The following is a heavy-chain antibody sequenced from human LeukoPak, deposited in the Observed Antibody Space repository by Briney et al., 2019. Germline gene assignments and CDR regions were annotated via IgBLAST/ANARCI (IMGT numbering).Heavy chain of an antibody. J-gene: IGHJ4*02. CDR2: IYYSGST. CDR1: GGAISNYY. CDR3: ARGLWFGDENPPYFDY. Sequence: PSETLSLTCTVSGGAISNYYWSWIRQPPGKGLEWIGYIYYSGSTNYNPSLKSRVIISVDTSKNQFSLKLSSVTAADTAVYYCARGLWFGDENPPYFDYWGQGILVTVSS. V-gene: IGHV4-59*08. D-gene: IGHD3-10*01.